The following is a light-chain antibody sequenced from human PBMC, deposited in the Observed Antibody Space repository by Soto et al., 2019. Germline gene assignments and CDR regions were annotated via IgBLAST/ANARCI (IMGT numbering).Light chain of an antibody. CDR1: HSISNW. Sequence: DIQMTQSPSALSASVGDRVTITCRASHSISNWLAWYQQKPGKAPKLLIYRASSLQSGVPPRFSGGGSGTELTLTISSLQPDDVATYYCQQYNTFLTFGGGTKVEIK. CDR2: RAS. CDR3: QQYNTFLT. J-gene: IGKJ4*01. V-gene: IGKV1-5*03.